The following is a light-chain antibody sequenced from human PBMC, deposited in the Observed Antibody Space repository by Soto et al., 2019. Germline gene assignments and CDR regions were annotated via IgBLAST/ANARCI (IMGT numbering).Light chain of an antibody. V-gene: IGLV2-23*01. Sequence: QSVLTQPASVSWSPGQSITISCTGTSSDVGSYNLVSWYQQHPGKAHKLMIYEGSERPSGVSNRFSGSNSGNTASLTISGLPAEDWADYYCCSYAVSSTSVVVVGGTKLTVL. J-gene: IGLJ2*01. CDR1: SSDVGSYNL. CDR3: CSYAVSSTSVV. CDR2: EGS.